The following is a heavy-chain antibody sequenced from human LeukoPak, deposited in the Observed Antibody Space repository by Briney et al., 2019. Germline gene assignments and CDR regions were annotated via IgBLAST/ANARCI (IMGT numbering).Heavy chain of an antibody. Sequence: SETLSLTCTVSGGSISSYYWSWIRQPPGKGLEWIGYIYYSGSTNYNPSLKSRVTISVVTSKNQFSLKLGSVTAADTAVYYCARSYSPYYYDSSGHPYFDYWGQGTLVTVSS. CDR3: ARSYSPYYYDSSGHPYFDY. CDR1: GGSISSYY. CDR2: IYYSGST. D-gene: IGHD3-22*01. V-gene: IGHV4-59*01. J-gene: IGHJ4*02.